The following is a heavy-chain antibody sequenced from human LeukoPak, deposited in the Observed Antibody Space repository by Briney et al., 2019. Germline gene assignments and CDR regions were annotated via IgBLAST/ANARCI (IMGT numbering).Heavy chain of an antibody. CDR1: GFSFRDYT. CDR3: AKDPRSSWYGVGCDY. Sequence: PGGSLRLSCEAAGFSFRDYTMGWVRRASGKRLEWVSGISAGADVIFYADPVKGRFTISRDNSKNTLYLQMNSLRAEDTAVYYCAKDPRSSWYGVGCDYWGQGTLVTVSS. D-gene: IGHD6-13*01. V-gene: IGHV3-23*01. CDR2: ISAGADVI. J-gene: IGHJ4*02.